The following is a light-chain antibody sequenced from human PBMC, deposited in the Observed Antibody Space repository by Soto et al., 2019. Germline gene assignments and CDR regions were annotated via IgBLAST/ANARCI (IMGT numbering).Light chain of an antibody. J-gene: IGLJ1*01. CDR2: EVS. CDR1: SSDVGSYNR. CDR3: YSFTSSNTYV. V-gene: IGLV2-18*02. Sequence: QSVLTQPPSVSGSPEQSVAISCTGTSSDVGSYNRVSWYQQAPGTAPKVMIYEVSNRPSGVPDRFSGSKSGNTASLTISGLQPEDEADYYCYSFTSSNTYVFGTGTKLTVL.